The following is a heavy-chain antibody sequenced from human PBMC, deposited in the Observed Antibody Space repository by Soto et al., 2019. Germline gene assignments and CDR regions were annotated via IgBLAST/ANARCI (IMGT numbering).Heavy chain of an antibody. V-gene: IGHV3-48*03. Sequence: PGGSLRLSCEATVFTFSSHEMNWIRQTPGKRLEWIAKISGSGSTINYADSVKGRFTISRDNVQRTLHLQMDSLRVEDTGVYYCARGGVYWGRGTLVTVPS. CDR3: ARGGVY. D-gene: IGHD2-8*01. CDR2: ISGSGSTI. J-gene: IGHJ1*01. CDR1: VFTFSSHE.